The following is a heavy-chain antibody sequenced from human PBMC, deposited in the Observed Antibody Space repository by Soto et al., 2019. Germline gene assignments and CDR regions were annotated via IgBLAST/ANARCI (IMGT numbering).Heavy chain of an antibody. J-gene: IGHJ3*01. Sequence: PSETLSLTCAVYGGSFSGYYWSWIRQPPGKGLEWIGEINHSGSTKYNPSLKSRVTISVDTSKNQFSLKLSFVTAADTAVYYCARGGYYARYAFDVWGQGTMVTVSS. CDR3: ARGGYYARYAFDV. CDR1: GGSFSGYY. CDR2: INHSGST. D-gene: IGHD3-10*01. V-gene: IGHV4-34*01.